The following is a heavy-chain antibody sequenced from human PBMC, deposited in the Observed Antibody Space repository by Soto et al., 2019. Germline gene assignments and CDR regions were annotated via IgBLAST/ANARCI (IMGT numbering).Heavy chain of an antibody. Sequence: PSETLSLTCTVSGGSISSGDYYWSWIRQPPGKGLEWIGYIYYSGSTYYNPSLKSRVTISVDTSKNQFSLKLSSVTAADTAVYYCELNGGYDSSGYYLGYWGQGTLVTVSS. V-gene: IGHV4-30-4*01. CDR1: GGSISSGDYY. CDR2: IYYSGST. CDR3: ELNGGYDSSGYYLGY. J-gene: IGHJ4*02. D-gene: IGHD3-22*01.